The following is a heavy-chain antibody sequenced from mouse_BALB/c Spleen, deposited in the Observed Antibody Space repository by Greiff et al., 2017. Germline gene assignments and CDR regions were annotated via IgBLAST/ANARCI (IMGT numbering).Heavy chain of an antibody. CDR2: IWSGGST. Sequence: VKPQESGPGLVQPSQSLSITCTVSGFSLTSFGVHWVRQSPGKGLEWLGVIWSGGSTDYNAAFISRLSISKDNSKSQVFFKMNSLQANDTAIYYCASYYDYDGGFAYWGQGTLVTVSA. J-gene: IGHJ3*01. CDR1: GFSLTSFG. D-gene: IGHD2-4*01. V-gene: IGHV2-2*02. CDR3: ASYYDYDGGFAY.